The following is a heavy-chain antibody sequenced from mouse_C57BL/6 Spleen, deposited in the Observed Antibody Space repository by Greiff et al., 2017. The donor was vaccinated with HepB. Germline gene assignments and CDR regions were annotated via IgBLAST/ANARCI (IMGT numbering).Heavy chain of an antibody. D-gene: IGHD2-1*01. CDR2: INPNNGGT. CDR3: AREAGNSDFDY. CDR1: GYTFTDYN. Sequence: VQLKESGPELVKPGASVKMSCKASGYTFTDYNMHWVKQSHGKSLEWIGYINPNNGGTSYNQKFKGKATLTVNKSSSTAYMELRSLTSEDSAVYYCAREAGNSDFDYWGQGTTLTVSS. J-gene: IGHJ2*01. V-gene: IGHV1-22*01.